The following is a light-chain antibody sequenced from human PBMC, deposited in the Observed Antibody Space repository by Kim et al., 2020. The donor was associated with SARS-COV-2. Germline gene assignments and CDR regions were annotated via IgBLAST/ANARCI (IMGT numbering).Light chain of an antibody. J-gene: IGKJ4*01. CDR1: RSISTF. CDR3: QHRYNWPLT. Sequence: LSQGERATLSCRASRSISTFLAWYQQKPGQAPRLLMYDASNRATGIPARFSGSGSGTDFTLTISSLEPEDFAVYYCQHRYNWPLTFGGGTKVDIK. CDR2: DAS. V-gene: IGKV3-11*01.